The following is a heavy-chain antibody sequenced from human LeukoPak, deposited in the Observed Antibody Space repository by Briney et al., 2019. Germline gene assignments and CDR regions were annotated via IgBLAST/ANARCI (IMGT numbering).Heavy chain of an antibody. V-gene: IGHV1-2*02. Sequence: GASVKVSCKASGFTFTDYYIHWVRQAPGQGLEWMGWINPNTGGTNYAQKFQGRITMTRDTSISTAYMDLSRLKSDDTAVYYCARTYYYDSSGYYTGYYFDYWGQGTLVTVSS. CDR3: ARTYYYDSSGYYTGYYFDY. J-gene: IGHJ4*02. D-gene: IGHD3-22*01. CDR1: GFTFTDYY. CDR2: INPNTGGT.